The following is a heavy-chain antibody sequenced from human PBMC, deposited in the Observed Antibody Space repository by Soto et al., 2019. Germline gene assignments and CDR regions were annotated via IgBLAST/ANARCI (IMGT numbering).Heavy chain of an antibody. CDR1: GFTFSSYA. J-gene: IGHJ4*02. CDR3: AKAHYGSGRGYFDY. V-gene: IGHV3-23*01. D-gene: IGHD3-10*01. CDR2: ISGSGGST. Sequence: EVQMLESGGGLVQPGGSLRLSCAASGFTFSSYAMSWVRQAPGEGLEWVSAISGSGGSTDYADSVKGRFTISRDNSKNTLYLQMNSLRAEDTAVYYCAKAHYGSGRGYFDYWGQGTLVTVSS.